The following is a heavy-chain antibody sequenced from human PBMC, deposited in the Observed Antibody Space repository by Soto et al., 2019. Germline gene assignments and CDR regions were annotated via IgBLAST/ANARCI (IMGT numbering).Heavy chain of an antibody. V-gene: IGHV3-30-3*01. Sequence: GGSLRLSCAASGFTFSSYAMHWVRQAPGKGLEWVAVISYDGSNKYYADSVKGRFTISRDNSKNTLYLQMNSLRAEDTAVYYCATDPSSDWLFDYWGQGTLVTVSS. J-gene: IGHJ4*02. D-gene: IGHD3-9*01. CDR3: ATDPSSDWLFDY. CDR1: GFTFSSYA. CDR2: ISYDGSNK.